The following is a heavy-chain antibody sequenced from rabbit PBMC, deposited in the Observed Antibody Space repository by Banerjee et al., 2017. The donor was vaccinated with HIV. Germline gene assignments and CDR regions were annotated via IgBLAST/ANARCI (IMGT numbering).Heavy chain of an antibody. Sequence: QEQLEESGGGLFQPGGSLALTCTASGFSFSSGYVMCWVRQAPGKGLEWIACIYTGSSGSTYYASWVNGRFTISKTSSTVDLKMTSLTAADTATYFCATSSGWGAWNLWGPGTLITVS. D-gene: IGHD4-1*01. V-gene: IGHV1S45*01. CDR1: GFSFSSGYV. CDR3: ATSSGWGAWNL. CDR2: IYTGSSGST. J-gene: IGHJ4*01.